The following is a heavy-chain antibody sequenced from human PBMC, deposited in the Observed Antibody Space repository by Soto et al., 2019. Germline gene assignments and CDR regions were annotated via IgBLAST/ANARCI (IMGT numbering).Heavy chain of an antibody. Sequence: SVKVSCKASGGTFSSYTISWVRQAPGQGLEWMGRIIPILGIANYAQKFQGRVTITADKSTSTACMELSSLRSEDTAVYYCAHRTVATIGDYWGQGTLVTVS. D-gene: IGHD5-12*01. V-gene: IGHV1-69*02. J-gene: IGHJ4*02. CDR2: IIPILGIA. CDR3: AHRTVATIGDY. CDR1: GGTFSSYT.